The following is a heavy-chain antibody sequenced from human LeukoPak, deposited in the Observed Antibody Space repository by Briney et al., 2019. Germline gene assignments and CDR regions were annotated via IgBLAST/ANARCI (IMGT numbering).Heavy chain of an antibody. V-gene: IGHV1-8*01. CDR1: GYTFTSYD. CDR2: MNPNSGNT. J-gene: IGHJ3*02. D-gene: IGHD3-22*01. Sequence: GASVTVSCKASGYTFTSYDINWVRQATGQGLEWMGWMNPNSGNTGYAQKFQGRVTMTRNTSISTAYMELTSLRSEDTAVYYCARGFYYDSSGYYAFDIWGQGTMVTVSS. CDR3: ARGFYYDSSGYYAFDI.